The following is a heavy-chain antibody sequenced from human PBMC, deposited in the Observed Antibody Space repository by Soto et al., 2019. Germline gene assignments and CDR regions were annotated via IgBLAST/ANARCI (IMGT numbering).Heavy chain of an antibody. CDR3: ARAPHYCPHLHY. D-gene: IGHD1-26*01. J-gene: IGHJ4*02. V-gene: IGHV3-7*03. Sequence: GGSLRLSCGASGYTFSSDYIIWVRRAPGGGREEWVGIREDGGETYYVDSVKGRVTISRDNTKNSMYLQMNSVRAADTAVYYCARAPHYCPHLHYWGQGILVTVSS. CDR2: IREDGGET. CDR1: GYTFSSDY.